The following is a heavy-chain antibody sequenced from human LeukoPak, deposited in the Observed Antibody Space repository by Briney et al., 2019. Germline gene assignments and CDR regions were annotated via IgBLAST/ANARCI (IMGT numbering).Heavy chain of an antibody. J-gene: IGHJ4*02. D-gene: IGHD3-22*01. V-gene: IGHV4-59*01. Sequence: SETPSLTCTVSGGSISSYYWSWIRQPPGKGLEWIGYIYYSGSTNYNPSLKSRVTISVDTSKNQFSLKLSSVTAADTAVYYCASARYYDSSGYYVYFDYWGQGTLVTVSS. CDR2: IYYSGST. CDR3: ASARYYDSSGYYVYFDY. CDR1: GGSISSYY.